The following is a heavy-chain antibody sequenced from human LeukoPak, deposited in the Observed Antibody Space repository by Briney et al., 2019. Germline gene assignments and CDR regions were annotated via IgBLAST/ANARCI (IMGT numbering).Heavy chain of an antibody. V-gene: IGHV4-59*01. J-gene: IGHJ4*01. CDR1: GGSISSYY. D-gene: IGHD3-9*01. CDR3: AARERLHWILY. Sequence: PSETPSLTCTVSGGSISSYYWSWIRQPLGKGLEWIGYIYYSGSSNHNPSLKNRVTMSVDTSKNPLSLNLTSVTAADTAVYYCAARERLHWILYWGQGTLVTVSS. CDR2: IYYSGSS.